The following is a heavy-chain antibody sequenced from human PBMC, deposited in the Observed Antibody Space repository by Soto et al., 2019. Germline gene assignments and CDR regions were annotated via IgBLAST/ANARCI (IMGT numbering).Heavy chain of an antibody. J-gene: IGHJ4*02. CDR1: GFTFDDYA. CDR3: AKAPDILTGPDY. V-gene: IGHV3-9*01. Sequence: SLRLSCAASGFTFDDYAMHWVRQAPGKGLEWVSGISWNSGSIGYADSVKGRFTISRDNAKNSLYLQMNSLRAEDTALYYCAKAPDILTGPDYWGQGTLVTVSS. D-gene: IGHD3-9*01. CDR2: ISWNSGSI.